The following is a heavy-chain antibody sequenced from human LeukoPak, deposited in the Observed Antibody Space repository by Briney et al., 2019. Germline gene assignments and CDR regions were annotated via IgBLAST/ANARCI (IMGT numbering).Heavy chain of an antibody. CDR2: INYSGST. Sequence: PSETLSLTCAVYGETFSGFYWSWIRQPPGKGLEWIGEINYSGSTNYDPSLKSRVTISVDTSKNQFSLNLNSVTAADTAVYYCARISTVTHQFDYWGQGMLVTVSS. CDR1: GETFSGFY. D-gene: IGHD4-17*01. CDR3: ARISTVTHQFDY. V-gene: IGHV4-34*01. J-gene: IGHJ4*02.